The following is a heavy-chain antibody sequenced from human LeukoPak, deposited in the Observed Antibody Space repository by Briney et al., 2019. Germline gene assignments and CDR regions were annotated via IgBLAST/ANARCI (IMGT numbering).Heavy chain of an antibody. D-gene: IGHD2-21*02. V-gene: IGHV1-18*01. CDR1: GYTFTSYG. CDR2: ISAYSGNT. J-gene: IGHJ5*02. CDR3: ARDGGYCGGDCFVNWFDP. Sequence: GASVKVSCKASGYTFTSYGISWVRQAPGQGLEWMGWISAYSGNTNYPQKLQGRVTMTTDTTTSTAYMELRSLRSDDTAVYYCARDGGYCGGDCFVNWFDPWGQGTLVTVSS.